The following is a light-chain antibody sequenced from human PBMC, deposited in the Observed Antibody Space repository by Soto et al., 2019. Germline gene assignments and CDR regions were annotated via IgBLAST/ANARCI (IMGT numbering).Light chain of an antibody. Sequence: DIVLTQSPGTLSLSPGQRATLSCRARQSVSSSYLAWYQQRPGQAPRLLIYATSSRATGIPDRFSGSGSGTDFTLTISRLEPEDLAVYYCQQYGSSPPYTFGQGTKWIS. CDR1: QSVSSSY. V-gene: IGKV3-20*01. CDR3: QQYGSSPPYT. J-gene: IGKJ2*01. CDR2: ATS.